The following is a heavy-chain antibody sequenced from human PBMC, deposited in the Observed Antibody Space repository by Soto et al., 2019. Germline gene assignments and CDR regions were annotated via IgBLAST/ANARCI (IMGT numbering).Heavy chain of an antibody. D-gene: IGHD6-13*01. Sequence: ASVKVSCKVSGYTLTELSMHWVRQAPGKGLEWMGGFDPEDGETIYAQKFQGRVTMTKDTSTDTAYMELSSLRSEDTAVYYCATDLGYSSSFFDYWGQGTLVTVSS. J-gene: IGHJ4*02. V-gene: IGHV1-24*01. CDR1: GYTLTELS. CDR3: ATDLGYSSSFFDY. CDR2: FDPEDGET.